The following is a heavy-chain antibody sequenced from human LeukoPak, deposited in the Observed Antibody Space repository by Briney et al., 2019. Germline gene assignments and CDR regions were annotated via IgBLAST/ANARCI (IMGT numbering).Heavy chain of an antibody. J-gene: IGHJ4*02. V-gene: IGHV3-30*02. Sequence: GGSLRLSCAATGLTFSSYGMHWVRRAPGKGLEWVAFIRYDGSNKYYADSVKGRFTISRDNSKNTLYLQMNSLRAEDTAVYYCAKDPTGYCSGGSCHTPDYWGQGTLVTVSS. CDR1: GLTFSSYG. D-gene: IGHD2-15*01. CDR3: AKDPTGYCSGGSCHTPDY. CDR2: IRYDGSNK.